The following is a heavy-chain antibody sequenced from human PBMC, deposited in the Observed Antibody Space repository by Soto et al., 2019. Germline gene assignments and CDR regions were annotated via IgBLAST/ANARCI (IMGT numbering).Heavy chain of an antibody. D-gene: IGHD4-17*01. CDR2: ISAYNGNT. CDR3: ARGHRYDYGDYDEDY. V-gene: IGHV1-18*04. CDR1: GYTFTSYG. J-gene: IGHJ4*02. Sequence: ASVKVSCKASGYTFTSYGISWARQAPGQGLEWMGWISAYNGNTNYAQKLQGRVTMTTDTSTSTAYMELRSLRSDDTAVYYCARGHRYDYGDYDEDYWGQGTLVTVSS.